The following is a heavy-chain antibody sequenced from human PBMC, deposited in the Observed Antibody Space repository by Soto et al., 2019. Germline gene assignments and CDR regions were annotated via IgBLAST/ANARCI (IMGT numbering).Heavy chain of an antibody. Sequence: XXSLRLSFAASGFTFSSYSMHWVLQAPGKGLEWVSYISSSSSTIYYADSVKGRFTISRDNAKNSLYLQMNSLRDEDTAVYYCARPEYSSSSYGMDVWGQGTTVTVSS. CDR3: ARPEYSSSSYGMDV. D-gene: IGHD6-6*01. J-gene: IGHJ6*02. CDR2: ISSSSSTI. CDR1: GFTFSSYS. V-gene: IGHV3-48*02.